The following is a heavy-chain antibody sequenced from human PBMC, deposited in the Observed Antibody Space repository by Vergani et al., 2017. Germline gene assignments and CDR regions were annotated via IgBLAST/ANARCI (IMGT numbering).Heavy chain of an antibody. J-gene: IGHJ4*02. CDR1: GYTFFNFG. CDR2: ISAYNGNT. Sequence: QVQLVQSGAEVKKPGASVKVSCKASGYTFFNFGISWVRQAPGQGLEWMGWISAYNGNTNYAQNLQGRVTMTTDTSTTTAYMELRSLRSDDTAVYYCARSRLRGSSMPEDYWGQGTLVTVSS. D-gene: IGHD2-2*01. V-gene: IGHV1-18*01. CDR3: ARSRLRGSSMPEDY.